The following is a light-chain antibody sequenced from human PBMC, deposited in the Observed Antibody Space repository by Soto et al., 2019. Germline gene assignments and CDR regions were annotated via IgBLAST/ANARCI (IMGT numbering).Light chain of an antibody. CDR3: QQGHNWPLT. Sequence: EIAMTQSPATLSVSPGERATLSCRASQSISTELAWYQKIPGQPPRLLIYSASTRATGVPARFTGSGSGSEFTITISGLLAEDFAIYYCQQGHNWPLTFGQVTRLEI. CDR1: QSISTE. J-gene: IGKJ2*01. V-gene: IGKV3-15*01. CDR2: SAS.